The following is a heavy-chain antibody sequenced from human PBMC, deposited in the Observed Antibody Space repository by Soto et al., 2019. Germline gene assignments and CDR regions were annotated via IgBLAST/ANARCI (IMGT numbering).Heavy chain of an antibody. D-gene: IGHD6-13*01. V-gene: IGHV3-33*01. CDR3: ARSIAAAGSFGPYYYYGMDV. Sequence: QVQLVESGGGVVQPGRSLRLSCAASGFTFSSYGMHWVRQAPGKGLEWVAVIWYDASNKYYADSVKGRFTISRDNSKNTLYLQMNSLRAEDTAVYYCARSIAAAGSFGPYYYYGMDVWGQGTTVTVSS. J-gene: IGHJ6*02. CDR2: IWYDASNK. CDR1: GFTFSSYG.